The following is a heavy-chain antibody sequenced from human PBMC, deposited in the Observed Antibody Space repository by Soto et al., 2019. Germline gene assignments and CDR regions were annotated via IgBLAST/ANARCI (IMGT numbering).Heavy chain of an antibody. D-gene: IGHD2-15*01. CDR2: IWYDGSNK. V-gene: IGHV3-33*01. CDR1: GFTFSSYG. CDR3: ASEYCSGGSCHYYGMDV. J-gene: IGHJ6*02. Sequence: QVQLVESGGGVVQPGRSLRLSCAASGFTFSSYGMHWVRQAPGKGLEWVAVIWYDGSNKYYADSVKGRFTISRDNPKNTLYLRMNSRRGEDTAVYYCASEYCSGGSCHYYGMDVWGQGTTVTVSS.